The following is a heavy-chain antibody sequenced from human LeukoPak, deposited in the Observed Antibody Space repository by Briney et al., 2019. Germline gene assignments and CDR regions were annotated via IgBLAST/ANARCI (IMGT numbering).Heavy chain of an antibody. Sequence: ASVKVSCKASGYTFTSYGISWVRQAPGQGLEWMGWISAYNGNTNYAQKFQGRVTITADKSTSTAYMELSSLRSEDTAVYYCARPYYDILTGYSNWFDPWGQGTLVTVSS. D-gene: IGHD3-9*01. CDR3: ARPYYDILTGYSNWFDP. CDR1: GYTFTSYG. V-gene: IGHV1-18*01. J-gene: IGHJ5*02. CDR2: ISAYNGNT.